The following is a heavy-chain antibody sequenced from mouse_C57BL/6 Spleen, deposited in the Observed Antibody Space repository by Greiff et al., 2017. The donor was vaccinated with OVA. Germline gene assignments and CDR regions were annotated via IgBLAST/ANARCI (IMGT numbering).Heavy chain of an antibody. J-gene: IGHJ2*01. Sequence: QVQLQQSGAELVKPGASVKLSCKASGYTFTSYWMHWVKQRPGQGLEWIGMIHPNSGSTNYNEKFKSKATLTVDKSSSTAYMQLSSLTSEDSAVYYCARNYYGNYEVDYWGQGTTLTVSS. CDR1: GYTFTSYW. CDR3: ARNYYGNYEVDY. CDR2: IHPNSGST. V-gene: IGHV1-64*01. D-gene: IGHD2-1*01.